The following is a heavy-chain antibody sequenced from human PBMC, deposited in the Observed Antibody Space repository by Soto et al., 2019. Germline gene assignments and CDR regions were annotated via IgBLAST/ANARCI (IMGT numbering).Heavy chain of an antibody. D-gene: IGHD3-16*02. CDR3: ARAPPSMITFGGVIVNDY. V-gene: IGHV4-34*01. J-gene: IGHJ4*02. CDR2: INHSGST. Sequence: SETLSLTCAVYDGSFSGYYWSWIRQPPGKGLEWIGEINHSGSTNYNPSLKSRVTISVDTSKNQFSLKLSSVTAADTAVYYCARAPPSMITFGGVIVNDYWGQGTLVTVSS. CDR1: DGSFSGYY.